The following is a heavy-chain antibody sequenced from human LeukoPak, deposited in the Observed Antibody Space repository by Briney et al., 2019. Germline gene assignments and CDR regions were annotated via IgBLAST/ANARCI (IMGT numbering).Heavy chain of an antibody. Sequence: SETLSLTCSVSGGSISSHSWSWIRQAAGKGLEWIGHISASGTTNYNPSLKSRVTMSVDTSNIQFSLKLSSVTAADTAIYYCARIVPYDFGYIDYWGQGTLVTVSS. V-gene: IGHV4-4*07. CDR1: GGSISSHS. CDR3: ARIVPYDFGYIDY. D-gene: IGHD2/OR15-2a*01. CDR2: ISASGTT. J-gene: IGHJ4*02.